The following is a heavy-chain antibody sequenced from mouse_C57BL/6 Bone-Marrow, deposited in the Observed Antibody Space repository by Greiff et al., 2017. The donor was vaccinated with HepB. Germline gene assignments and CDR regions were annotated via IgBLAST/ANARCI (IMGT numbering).Heavy chain of an antibody. Sequence: QVQLQQSGPELVKPGASVKISCKASGYAFSSSWMNWVKQRPGKGLEGIGGINPGDGGTNYNGKFKGKATLTADKSSSTAYMQLSSLTSEDSAVYFCASSYYYGSSRFAYWGQGTLVTVSA. CDR1: GYAFSSSW. J-gene: IGHJ3*01. D-gene: IGHD1-1*01. CDR3: ASSYYYGSSRFAY. V-gene: IGHV1-82*01. CDR2: INPGDGGT.